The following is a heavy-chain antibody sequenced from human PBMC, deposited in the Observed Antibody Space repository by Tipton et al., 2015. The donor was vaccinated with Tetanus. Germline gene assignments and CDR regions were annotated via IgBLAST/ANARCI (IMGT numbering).Heavy chain of an antibody. J-gene: IGHJ4*02. CDR2: ITSSSSTI. V-gene: IGHV3-48*04. Sequence: SLRLSCAASGFTFSSYNMNWVRQAPGKGLEWVSYITSSSSTIYYADSVKGRFTISRDNAKNSLYLQMISLRAEDTAVYSCARGMAEASNCGGDCYSDYWGQGTLVTVSS. D-gene: IGHD2-21*02. CDR1: GFTFSSYN. CDR3: ARGMAEASNCGGDCYSDY.